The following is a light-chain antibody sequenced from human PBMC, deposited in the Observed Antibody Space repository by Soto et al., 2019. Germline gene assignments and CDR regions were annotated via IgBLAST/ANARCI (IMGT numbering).Light chain of an antibody. Sequence: EIVLTQSPGTLSLSPGERATLSCRASQSVSNNYLAWYQQKPGQAPRLLIYGASNRATGIPDRFSGSGSGTEFTLTISGLQSEDFALYFCQQYNNWPFSFGQGTRLEI. CDR3: QQYNNWPFS. J-gene: IGKJ5*01. CDR2: GAS. CDR1: QSVSNN. V-gene: IGKV3D-15*01.